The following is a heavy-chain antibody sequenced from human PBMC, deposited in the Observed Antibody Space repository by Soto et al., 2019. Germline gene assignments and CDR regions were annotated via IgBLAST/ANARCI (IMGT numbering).Heavy chain of an antibody. V-gene: IGHV3-74*01. CDR3: ARGRYYDFWSGYYTYYYGMDV. Sequence: EVQLVESGGGLVQPGGSLRLSCAASGFTFSSYWMHWVRQAPGKGLVWVSRINSDGSSTSYADSVKGRFTISRDNAKNTLYLQMNSLRAEDTAVYYCARGRYYDFWSGYYTYYYGMDVWGQGTTVTVSS. J-gene: IGHJ6*02. CDR1: GFTFSSYW. D-gene: IGHD3-3*01. CDR2: INSDGSST.